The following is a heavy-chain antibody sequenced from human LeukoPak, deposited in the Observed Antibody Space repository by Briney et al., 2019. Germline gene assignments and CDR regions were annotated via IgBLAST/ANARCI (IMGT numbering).Heavy chain of an antibody. CDR2: ISSNGGST. CDR3: AKDSYYDSSGYGDY. Sequence: PGGSLRLSCAASGFTFSSYAMHWVRQAPGKGLEYVSAISSNGGSTYYANSVKGRFTISRDNSKNTLYLQMGSLRAEDMAVYYCAKDSYYDSSGYGDYWGQGTLVTVSS. D-gene: IGHD3-22*01. J-gene: IGHJ4*02. CDR1: GFTFSSYA. V-gene: IGHV3-64*01.